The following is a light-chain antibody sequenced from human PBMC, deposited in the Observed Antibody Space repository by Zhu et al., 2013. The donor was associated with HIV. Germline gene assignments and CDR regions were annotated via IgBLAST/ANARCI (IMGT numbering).Light chain of an antibody. V-gene: IGKV4-1*01. Sequence: DIVMTQSPDSLSVSLGERATINCKSSQSVLSSSNNKDYLAWYQQKPGQPPKLLLYWASTREAGVPDRFSGSGSGTDFTLTINSLQAEDVAVYYCHQYHTFPFTFGPGTKVDIK. CDR3: HQYHTFPFT. CDR1: QSVLSSSNNKDY. J-gene: IGKJ3*01. CDR2: WAS.